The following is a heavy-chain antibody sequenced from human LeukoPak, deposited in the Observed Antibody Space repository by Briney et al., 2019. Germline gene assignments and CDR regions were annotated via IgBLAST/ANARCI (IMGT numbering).Heavy chain of an antibody. CDR1: GSLFTSYW. CDR2: IDPSDSYT. Sequence: GASLQISCEGSGSLFTSYWISWGRQLPGKGLEWMGRIDPSDSYTNYSPSFQGHVTISADKSISTAYLQWSSLKASDTAMYYCARVGYGSDGFDRWGQGTLVTVSS. CDR3: ARVGYGSDGFDR. J-gene: IGHJ5*02. V-gene: IGHV5-10-1*01. D-gene: IGHD5-12*01.